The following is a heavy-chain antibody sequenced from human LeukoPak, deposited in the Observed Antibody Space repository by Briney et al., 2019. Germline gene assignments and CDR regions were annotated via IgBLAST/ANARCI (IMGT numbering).Heavy chain of an antibody. Sequence: SETLSLPCTVSGGSISSYYWSWIRQPAGKGLEWIGRIYTSGSTNYNPSLKSRVTMSVDTSKNQFSLKLSSVTAADTAVYYCARDRPEVGATITYFDYWGQGTLATVSS. J-gene: IGHJ4*02. V-gene: IGHV4-4*07. CDR3: ARDRPEVGATITYFDY. CDR2: IYTSGST. CDR1: GGSISSYY. D-gene: IGHD1-26*01.